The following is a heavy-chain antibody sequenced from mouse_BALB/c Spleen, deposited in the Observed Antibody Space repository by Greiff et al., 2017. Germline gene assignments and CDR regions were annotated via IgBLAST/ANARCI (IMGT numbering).Heavy chain of an antibody. CDR3: ARGIYYYGY. Sequence: QVQLQQPGAELVKPGTSVKLSCKASGYNFTSYWINWVKLRPGQGLEWIGEINPSNGRTNYNEKFKSKATLTVDKSSSTAYMQLSSLTSEDSAVYYCARGIYYYGYWGQGTTLTVSS. CDR1: GYNFTSYW. D-gene: IGHD1-1*01. V-gene: IGHV1S81*02. CDR2: INPSNGRT. J-gene: IGHJ2*01.